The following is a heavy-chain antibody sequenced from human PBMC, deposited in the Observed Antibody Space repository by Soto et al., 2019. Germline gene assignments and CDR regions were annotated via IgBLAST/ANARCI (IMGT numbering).Heavy chain of an antibody. D-gene: IGHD3-22*01. CDR1: GFTFSSYG. V-gene: IGHV3-30*18. J-gene: IGHJ4*02. CDR2: ISYDGSNK. Sequence: QVQLVESGGGVVQPGRSLRLSCAASGFTFSSYGMHWVRQAPGKGLEWVAVISYDGSNKYYADSVKGRFNISRDNSKNTLYLQMNSLRAEDTAVYYCAKDRAYYYDSSGYILGYWGQGTLVTVSS. CDR3: AKDRAYYYDSSGYILGY.